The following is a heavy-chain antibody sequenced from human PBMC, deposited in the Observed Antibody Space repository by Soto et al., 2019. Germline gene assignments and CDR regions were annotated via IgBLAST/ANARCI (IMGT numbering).Heavy chain of an antibody. J-gene: IGHJ3*02. CDR3: TFDHDGYDAFDI. CDR2: IRSKAYGGTT. V-gene: IGHV3-49*03. Sequence: GGSLRLSCTASGFTFGDYAMSWFRQAPGKGLEWVGFIRSKAYGGTTEYAASVKGRFTISRDDSKSIAYLQMNSLKTEYTALYYCTFDHDGYDAFDIWGQGTMVTVSS. D-gene: IGHD5-12*01. CDR1: GFTFGDYA.